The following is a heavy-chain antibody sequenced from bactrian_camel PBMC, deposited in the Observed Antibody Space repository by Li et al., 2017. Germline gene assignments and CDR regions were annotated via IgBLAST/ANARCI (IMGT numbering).Heavy chain of an antibody. CDR1: GYTYSSSY. D-gene: IGHD5*01. CDR3: AADLFCPMGWVPPSREWSY. Sequence: HVQLVESGGGSVQVGGSLRLSCTASGYTYSSSYMGWFRQAPGKEREVVAAIDGVGFIRYANSVKGRFTISKDNIENTLYLQMDNLKPDDTATYYCAADLFCPMGWVPPSREWSYWGQGTQVTVS. V-gene: IGHV3S53*01. J-gene: IGHJ4*01. CDR2: IDGVGFI.